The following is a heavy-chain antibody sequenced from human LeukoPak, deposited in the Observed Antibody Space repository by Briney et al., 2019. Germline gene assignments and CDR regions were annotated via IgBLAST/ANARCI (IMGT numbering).Heavy chain of an antibody. CDR2: VIPSLGIS. CDR1: GGTFSGFA. J-gene: IGHJ5*01. V-gene: IGHV1-69*04. CDR3: ATFRWIDS. D-gene: IGHD2/OR15-2a*01. Sequence: SVKISCKTSGGTFSGFAMNWVRQAPGQGPEWMGRVIPSLGISKYSQKFQDRLKVTADNSSTTAFMELTSLTSDDTAVYYCATFRWIDSWGQGTLVIVSS.